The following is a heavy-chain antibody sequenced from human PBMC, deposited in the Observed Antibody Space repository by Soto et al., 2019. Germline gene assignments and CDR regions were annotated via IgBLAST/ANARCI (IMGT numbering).Heavy chain of an antibody. J-gene: IGHJ4*02. V-gene: IGHV1-2*02. CDR2: INPNSGGT. D-gene: IGHD2-8*01. CDR3: ARVRRYCTNGVCYHRAFEY. CDR1: GYTFTGYY. Sequence: QVQLVQSGAEVKKPGASMKVSCKASGYTFTGYYMHCVRQAPGQALEWMGWINPNSGGTNYAQKFQGRVTMTRDTSISTAYMELSRLRSDDTAVYYCARVRRYCTNGVCYHRAFEYWGQGTLVTVSS.